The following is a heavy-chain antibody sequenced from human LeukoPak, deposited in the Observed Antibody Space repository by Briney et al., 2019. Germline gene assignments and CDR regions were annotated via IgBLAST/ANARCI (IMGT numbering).Heavy chain of an antibody. Sequence: SGGSLRLPCAAPGFTFSKYWMLWVRQAPGKGLESVSRINTDGTVTTYADSVKGRFTVSRDNAYNTMFLQMNSVRDEDTAVYYCATKQWLAPPPDSWGQGTPVTVSS. J-gene: IGHJ4*02. D-gene: IGHD6-19*01. CDR1: GFTFSKYW. CDR2: INTDGTVT. CDR3: ATKQWLAPPPDS. V-gene: IGHV3-74*01.